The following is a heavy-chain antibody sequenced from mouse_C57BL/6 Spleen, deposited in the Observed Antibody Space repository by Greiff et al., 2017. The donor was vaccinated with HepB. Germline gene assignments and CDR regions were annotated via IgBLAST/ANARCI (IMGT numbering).Heavy chain of an antibody. J-gene: IGHJ1*03. CDR2: IYPGDGDT. CDR3: ARPTTTWYFDV. V-gene: IGHV1-82*01. Sequence: VQLQQSGPELVKPGASVKISCKASGYAFSSSWMNWVKQRPGKGLEWIGRIYPGDGDTNYNGKFKGKATLTADKSSSTAYMQLSSLTSEDSAVYCCARPTTTWYFDVWGTGTTVTVSS. CDR1: GYAFSSSW. D-gene: IGHD1-1*01.